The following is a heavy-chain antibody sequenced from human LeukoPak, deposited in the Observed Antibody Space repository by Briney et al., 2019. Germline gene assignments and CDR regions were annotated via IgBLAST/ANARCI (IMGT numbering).Heavy chain of an antibody. V-gene: IGHV3-23*01. D-gene: IGHD4-23*01. CDR3: AKDLFDGNPLFHFDY. J-gene: IGHJ4*02. CDR2: ISGSGGST. Sequence: GGSLRLSCAASGFTSSSYAMSWVRQAPGKGLEWVSGISGSGGSTFYADSVKGRFTISRDNSKNTLYLEMNSPRAEDTAVYYCAKDLFDGNPLFHFDYWGQGTLVTVSS. CDR1: GFTSSSYA.